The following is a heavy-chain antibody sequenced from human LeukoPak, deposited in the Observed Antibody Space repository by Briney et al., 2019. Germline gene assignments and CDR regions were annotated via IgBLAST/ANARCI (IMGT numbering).Heavy chain of an antibody. CDR1: GFTFRSYW. CDR2: IKEDGREK. CDR3: AKDLEVVAARVRYFDY. J-gene: IGHJ4*02. D-gene: IGHD2-15*01. V-gene: IGHV3-7*03. Sequence: GGSLRLSCAASGFTFRSYWMSWVRQAPGKGLEGVAKIKEDGREKYYVDSVKGRFTISRDNAKNSLYLQMNSLRAEDTAVYYCAKDLEVVAARVRYFDYWGQGTLVTVSS.